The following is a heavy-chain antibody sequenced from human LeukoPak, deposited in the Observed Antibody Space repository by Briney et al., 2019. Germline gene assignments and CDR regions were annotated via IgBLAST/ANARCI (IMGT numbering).Heavy chain of an antibody. CDR3: ARGILVVVGASDHFDY. CDR1: GFTFSTYW. Sequence: PGGSLRLSCVASGFTFSTYWMNWVRQAPGKGLERVGTISPDGSDKYYVDSVKGRFTISRDNAKTSLYLQINSLRADDTALYFCARGILVVVGASDHFDYWGQGTLITVSS. V-gene: IGHV3-7*01. CDR2: ISPDGSDK. D-gene: IGHD2-15*01. J-gene: IGHJ4*02.